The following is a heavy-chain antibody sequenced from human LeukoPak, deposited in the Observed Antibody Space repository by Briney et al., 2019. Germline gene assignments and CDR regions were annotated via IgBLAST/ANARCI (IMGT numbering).Heavy chain of an antibody. D-gene: IGHD5-12*01. V-gene: IGHV3-30-3*01. CDR3: ARDGLGFDY. CDR2: ISYDGSNK. Sequence: GGSLRLSCAASGFTFSSYDMHWVRQAPGKGLEWVALISYDGSNKYYADSVKGRFTISRDNSKNTLCLQMNSLRAEDTAVYYCARDGLGFDYWGQGTRVSVSS. J-gene: IGHJ4*02. CDR1: GFTFSSYD.